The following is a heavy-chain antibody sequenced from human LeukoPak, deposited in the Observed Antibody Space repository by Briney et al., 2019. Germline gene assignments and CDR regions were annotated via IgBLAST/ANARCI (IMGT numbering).Heavy chain of an antibody. CDR2: ISSSSSYI. CDR3: AREVPVRGVIYFDY. CDR1: GFTFSSYS. V-gene: IGHV3-21*01. J-gene: IGHJ4*02. Sequence: GGSLRLSCAASGFTFSSYSMNWVRQAPGKGLEWVSSISSSSSYIYYAGSVKGRFTISRDNAKNSLYLQMNSLRAEDTAVYYCAREVPVRGVIYFDYWGQGTLVTVSS. D-gene: IGHD3-10*01.